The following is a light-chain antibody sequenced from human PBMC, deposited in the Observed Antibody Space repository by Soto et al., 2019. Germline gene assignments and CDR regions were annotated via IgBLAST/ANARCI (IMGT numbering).Light chain of an antibody. Sequence: IVLTQSPGTLSLSPVERATLSCRASQNIGTYLAWYQHKPGQAPSVLIFGASTRANGVPDRFSGSGSGTDFTLTISRLDPADFAVYYCQQCGTSPRWTFGQGTKVDI. CDR1: QNIGTY. V-gene: IGKV3-20*01. CDR3: QQCGTSPRWT. J-gene: IGKJ1*01. CDR2: GAS.